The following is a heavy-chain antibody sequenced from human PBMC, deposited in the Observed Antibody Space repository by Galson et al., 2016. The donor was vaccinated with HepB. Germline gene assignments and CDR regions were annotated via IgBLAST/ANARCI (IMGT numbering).Heavy chain of an antibody. CDR2: IYWDGDE. CDR3: AHGMTSLYPMEVIWDPLAFDV. V-gene: IGHV2-5*02. Sequence: PALVKPTQTLTLTCSFSGFSLTTDGVGVAWIRQPPGKALEWLALIYWDGDERYNPLLKSRLTITKDTSKNQVLLKMINVDPMDTATCFCAHGMTSLYPMEVIWDPLAFDVWGQGTVVTVSS. CDR1: GFSLTTDGVG. D-gene: IGHD2-21*01. J-gene: IGHJ3*01.